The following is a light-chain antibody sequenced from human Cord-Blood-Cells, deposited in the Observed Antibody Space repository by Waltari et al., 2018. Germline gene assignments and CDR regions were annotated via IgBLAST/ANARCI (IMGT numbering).Light chain of an antibody. CDR2: DVS. Sequence: QSALTQPASVSGSPGQSITISCTGTSSHVGGYNYVSWYQQHPGKAPEVMIYDVSNRPSGVSNPFSGSKSGNTASLTISGLQAEVEADYYCSSYTSSSTWVFGGGTKLTGL. V-gene: IGLV2-14*03. CDR1: SSHVGGYNY. J-gene: IGLJ3*02. CDR3: SSYTSSSTWV.